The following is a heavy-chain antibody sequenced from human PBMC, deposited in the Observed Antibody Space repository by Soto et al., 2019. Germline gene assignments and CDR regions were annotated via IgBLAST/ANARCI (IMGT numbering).Heavy chain of an antibody. CDR2: FDPEDGET. D-gene: IGHD4-17*01. CDR1: GYTLTELS. V-gene: IGHV1-24*01. J-gene: IGHJ6*03. Sequence: ASVKVSCKVSGYTLTELSMHWVRQAPGKGLEWMGGFDPEDGETIYAQKFQGRVTMTEDTSTDTAYMELSSLRSEDTAVYYCAKDIGAGRGIPPNYGYYMDVWGKGTTVTVPS. CDR3: AKDIGAGRGIPPNYGYYMDV.